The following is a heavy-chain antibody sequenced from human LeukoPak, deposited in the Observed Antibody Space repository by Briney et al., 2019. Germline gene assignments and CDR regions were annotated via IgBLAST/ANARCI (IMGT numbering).Heavy chain of an antibody. CDR3: ARGGSVGVPEDVLDI. J-gene: IGHJ3*02. D-gene: IGHD3-16*01. Sequence: SETLSLTCTVSGYSISSGYYWGWIRQPPGKGLEWIGSIYHSGSTHYNPSLKSRVTISVDTSKNQFSLKLSSVTAADTAVYYCARGGSVGVPEDVLDIWPQGTMVTVSS. V-gene: IGHV4-38-2*02. CDR2: IYHSGST. CDR1: GYSISSGYY.